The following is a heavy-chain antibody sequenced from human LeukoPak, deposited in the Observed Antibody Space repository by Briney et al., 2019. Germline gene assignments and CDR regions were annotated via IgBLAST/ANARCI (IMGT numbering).Heavy chain of an antibody. J-gene: IGHJ2*01. CDR2: IYYSGST. V-gene: IGHV4-39*01. CDR3: AKTSNYYDSSGYPSWYFDL. Sequence: SETLSLTCTVSGGSLTSSSYYWGWIRQPPGKGLEWIGRIYYSGSTYYNPSLKSRVTISVDTSKNQFSLKLSSVTAADTAVYYCAKTSNYYDSSGYPSWYFDLWGRGTLVTVSS. CDR1: GGSLTSSSYY. D-gene: IGHD3-22*01.